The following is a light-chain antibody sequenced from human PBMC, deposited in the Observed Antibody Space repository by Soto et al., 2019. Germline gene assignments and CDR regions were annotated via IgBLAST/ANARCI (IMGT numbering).Light chain of an antibody. J-gene: IGKJ4*01. Sequence: EIVLTQSPGTLSLSPGERATLSCRASQSVSSTFLAWYQQKAGQAPRLLIYGASSRATGIPDRFSGSGSGTDFILTISRLEPEDFAVYYCQQYGSSPPVSFGGGTKVEIK. CDR2: GAS. V-gene: IGKV3-20*01. CDR3: QQYGSSPPVS. CDR1: QSVSSTF.